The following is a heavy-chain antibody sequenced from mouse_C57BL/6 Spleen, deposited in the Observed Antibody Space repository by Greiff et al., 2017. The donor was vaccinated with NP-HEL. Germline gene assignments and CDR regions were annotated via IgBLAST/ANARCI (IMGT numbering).Heavy chain of an antibody. J-gene: IGHJ4*01. Sequence: EVQLVESGGGLVQPGGSLSLSCAASGFTFTDYYMSWVRQPPGKALEWLGFIRNKANGYTTEYSASVKGRFTISRDNSQSILYLQMNALRAEDSATYYCASYSDYGGNYYAMDYWGQGTSVTVSS. CDR1: GFTFTDYY. CDR3: ASYSDYGGNYYAMDY. V-gene: IGHV7-3*01. CDR2: IRNKANGYTT. D-gene: IGHD2-4*01.